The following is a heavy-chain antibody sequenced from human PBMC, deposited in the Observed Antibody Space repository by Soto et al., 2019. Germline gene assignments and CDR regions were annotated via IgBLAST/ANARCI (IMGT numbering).Heavy chain of an antibody. CDR3: ARRTSEPAAMFGFDY. J-gene: IGHJ4*02. Sequence: GGSLRLSCAASGFTFSSYSMNWVRQAPGKGLEWVSSISSSSSYIYYADSVKGRFTISRDNAKNSLYLQMNSLRAEDTAVYYCARRTSEPAAMFGFDYWGQGTLVTVSS. D-gene: IGHD2-2*01. V-gene: IGHV3-21*01. CDR1: GFTFSSYS. CDR2: ISSSSSYI.